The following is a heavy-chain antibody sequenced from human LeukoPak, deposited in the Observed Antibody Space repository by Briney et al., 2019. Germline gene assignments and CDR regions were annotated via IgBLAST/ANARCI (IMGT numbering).Heavy chain of an antibody. D-gene: IGHD4-11*01. J-gene: IGHJ3*02. CDR3: ARHPGVTAAFDI. V-gene: IGHV4-59*08. Sequence: AEPLSLPCTLSGVSKTNYSSSSIQQPPGEVLYWIAYSHNIGQTQHNPSLKHRITLSVDTSMNEYSLTLSSVTAPDIPLDICARHPGVTAAFDIWGQGTTVTVSA. CDR2: SHNIGQT. CDR1: GVSKTNYS.